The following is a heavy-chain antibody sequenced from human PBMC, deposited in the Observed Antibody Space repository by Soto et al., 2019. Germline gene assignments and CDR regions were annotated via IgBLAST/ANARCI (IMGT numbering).Heavy chain of an antibody. J-gene: IGHJ5*02. CDR3: AREGGGYGSSTTCPGWFDP. D-gene: IGHD2-2*01. CDR2: IYHSGST. Sequence: QLQLQESGSGLVKPSQTLSLTCAVSGGSISSGGYSWSWIRQPPGKGLEYIGYIYHSGSTYYNPSLKSRVTISVDRSQNQFSLKLSSVTAADTAVYYCAREGGGYGSSTTCPGWFDPWGQGTLVTVSS. V-gene: IGHV4-30-2*01. CDR1: GGSISSGGYS.